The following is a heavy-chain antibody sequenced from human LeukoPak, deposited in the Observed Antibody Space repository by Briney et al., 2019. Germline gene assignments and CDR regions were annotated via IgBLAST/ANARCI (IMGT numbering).Heavy chain of an antibody. CDR3: ARGPQYNWNYVGWFDP. V-gene: IGHV4-59*01. CDR2: IYYSGST. Sequence: SETLSLTCTVSGGSISSYYWSWIRQPPGKGLEWIGYIYYSGSTNYNPSLKSRVTISVDTSKNQFSLKLSSVTAADTAVYYCARGPQYNWNYVGWFDPWGQGTLVTVSS. D-gene: IGHD1-7*01. CDR1: GGSISSYY. J-gene: IGHJ5*02.